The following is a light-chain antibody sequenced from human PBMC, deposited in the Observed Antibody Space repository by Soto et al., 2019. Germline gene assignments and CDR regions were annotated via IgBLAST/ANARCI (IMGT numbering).Light chain of an antibody. CDR3: AAWDDILNGYV. CDR1: RSNIESNT. J-gene: IGLJ1*01. V-gene: IGLV1-44*01. Sequence: QSVLTQPPSASGTPGQRVTISCSGSRSNIESNTVTWYQQLPGTAPKLVIYSNYDRPSGVPDRFSGSTSGTSASLVIRGLQSEDEADYYCAAWDDILNGYVFGCGTKLTVL. CDR2: SNY.